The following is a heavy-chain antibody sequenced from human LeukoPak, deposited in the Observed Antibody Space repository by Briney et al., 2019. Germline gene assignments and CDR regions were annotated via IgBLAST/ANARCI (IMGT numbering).Heavy chain of an antibody. CDR3: ARGHSTGCFDY. CDR1: GFAFSSYW. J-gene: IGHJ4*02. CDR2: INSGGSDS. Sequence: GGSLRLSCAASGFAFSSYWIHWVRQAPGKGLVWVSRINSGGSDSIYADSVKGRFTISRDNAQNTVYLQMNSLRAEDTAIYYCARGHSTGCFDYWGQGTLVTVSS. D-gene: IGHD1-14*01. V-gene: IGHV3-74*01.